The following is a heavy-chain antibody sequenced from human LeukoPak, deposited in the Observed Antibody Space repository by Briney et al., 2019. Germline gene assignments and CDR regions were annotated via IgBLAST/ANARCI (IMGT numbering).Heavy chain of an antibody. CDR2: IGTASDT. J-gene: IGHJ6*03. D-gene: IGHD1-1*01. CDR3: ARGPPRGKYYYMDV. Sequence: GGSLRLSCAASGLTFSSSAMNWVRKPKGRGLDWASPIGTASDTYYPGSVEGRFTLSRDNAKNSLYLQMNSLTAGDTAVYYCARGPPRGKYYYMDVWGKGTTVTVSS. V-gene: IGHV3-13*01. CDR1: GLTFSSSA.